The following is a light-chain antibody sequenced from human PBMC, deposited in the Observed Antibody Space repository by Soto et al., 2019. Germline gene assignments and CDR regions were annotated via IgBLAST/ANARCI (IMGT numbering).Light chain of an antibody. CDR2: AVN. CDR3: CSYAGSYTYV. V-gene: IGLV2-11*01. Sequence: QSALTQPRSVSGSPGQSVTISCTGTSSDVGGYNYVSWYQQHPGKAPKLMIYAVNARPSGVPERFSGSKSGNTASLTISGLEAEDEANYYCCSYAGSYTYVFGTGTKLTVL. J-gene: IGLJ1*01. CDR1: SSDVGGYNY.